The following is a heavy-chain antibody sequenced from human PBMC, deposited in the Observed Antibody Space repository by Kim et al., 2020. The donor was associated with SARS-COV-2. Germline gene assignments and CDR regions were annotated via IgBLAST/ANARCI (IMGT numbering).Heavy chain of an antibody. Sequence: ASVKVSCKASGYTFTSYYMHWVRQAPGQGLEWVGIINPSGGSTRYAQNFQGRVTMTRDSSTSTVFMELSSLRSEDAAVYYCARGPNYGSGSDYSYGMDVWGQGTTVTVSS. V-gene: IGHV1-46*01. J-gene: IGHJ6*02. CDR3: ARGPNYGSGSDYSYGMDV. D-gene: IGHD3-10*01. CDR1: GYTFTSYY. CDR2: INPSGGST.